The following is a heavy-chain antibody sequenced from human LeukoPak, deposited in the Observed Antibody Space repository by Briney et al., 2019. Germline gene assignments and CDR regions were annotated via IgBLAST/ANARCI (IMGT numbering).Heavy chain of an antibody. J-gene: IGHJ5*02. Sequence: PGGSLRLSCAASGFTFSSSWMHWVRQAPGQGLVWVSRINSDGSSTSYADSVKGRFTISRDHAKNTLYLQMNSLRAEDTAVYYCARDRRAYNWFDPWGQGTLVTVSS. CDR1: GFTFSSSW. V-gene: IGHV3-74*01. CDR3: ARDRRAYNWFDP. CDR2: INSDGSST.